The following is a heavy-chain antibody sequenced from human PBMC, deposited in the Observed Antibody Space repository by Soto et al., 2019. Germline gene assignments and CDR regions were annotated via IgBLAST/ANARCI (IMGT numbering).Heavy chain of an antibody. Sequence: PSETLSLTCTVSGGSISSGGYYWSWIRQHPGKGLEWIGYIYYSGSTYYNPSLKSRVTISVDTSKNQFSLKLSSVTAADTAVYYCARGAYSWYYFDYWGQGTLVTVSS. CDR3: ARGAYSWYYFDY. CDR1: GGSISSGGYY. D-gene: IGHD2-15*01. J-gene: IGHJ4*02. CDR2: IYYSGST. V-gene: IGHV4-31*03.